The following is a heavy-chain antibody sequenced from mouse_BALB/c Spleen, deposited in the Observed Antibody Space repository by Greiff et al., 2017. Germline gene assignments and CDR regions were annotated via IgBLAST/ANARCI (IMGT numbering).Heavy chain of an antibody. V-gene: IGHV10S3*01. D-gene: IGHD2-14*01. Sequence: EVQLVETGGGLVQPKGSLKLSCAASGFTFNTNAMNWVRQAPGKGLEWVARIRSKSNNYATYYADSVKDRFTISRDDSQSMLYLQMNNLKTEDTAMYYCVSPYYRYDWFAYWGQGTLVTVSA. CDR2: IRSKSNNYAT. CDR3: VSPYYRYDWFAY. J-gene: IGHJ3*01. CDR1: GFTFNTNA.